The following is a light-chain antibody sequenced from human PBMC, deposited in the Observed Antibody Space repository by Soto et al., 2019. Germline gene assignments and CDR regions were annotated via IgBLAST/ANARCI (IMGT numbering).Light chain of an antibody. J-gene: IGLJ3*02. CDR3: HSYDSSLSGSV. CDR1: NSNIGASND. CDR2: GDN. V-gene: IGLV1-40*01. Sequence: QSVLTQPPSVSGAPGQRVTISCTGGNSNIGASNDVHWYQQIPGAAPKLLIYGDNNRPSGVPDRFSGSKSGTSASLAITGLQAEDEADYYCHSYDSSLSGSVFGGGTKL.